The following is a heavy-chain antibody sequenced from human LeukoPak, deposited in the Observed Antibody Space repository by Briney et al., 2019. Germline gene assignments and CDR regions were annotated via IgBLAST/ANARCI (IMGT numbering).Heavy chain of an antibody. D-gene: IGHD6-19*01. J-gene: IGHJ6*02. CDR1: GFTFSSYG. Sequence: GGSLRLSCAASGFTFSSYGMHWVRQAPGKGLEGVAVISYDGSNKYYADSVKGRFTISRDNSKNTLYLQMNSLRAEDTAVYYCAKDLIAVAGEGYYYGMDVWGQGTTVTVSS. V-gene: IGHV3-30*18. CDR3: AKDLIAVAGEGYYYGMDV. CDR2: ISYDGSNK.